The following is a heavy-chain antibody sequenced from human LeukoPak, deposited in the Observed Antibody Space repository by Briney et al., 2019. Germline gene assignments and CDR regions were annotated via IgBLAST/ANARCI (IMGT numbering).Heavy chain of an antibody. Sequence: ASVKVSCKASGYTFINNWMHWVRQAPGQGLEWVGLINPTGSRTLYAQKFQGRVTITADKSTSTAYMELSSLRSEDTAVYYCARPQGGYSSSWYLNWFDPWGQGTLVTVSS. J-gene: IGHJ5*02. D-gene: IGHD6-13*01. CDR2: INPTGSRT. V-gene: IGHV1-46*01. CDR3: ARPQGGYSSSWYLNWFDP. CDR1: GYTFINNW.